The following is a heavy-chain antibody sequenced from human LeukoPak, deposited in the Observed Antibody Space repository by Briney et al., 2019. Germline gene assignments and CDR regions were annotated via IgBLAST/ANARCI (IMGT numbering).Heavy chain of an antibody. Sequence: GGSLRLSCAASGFAFSDHYIDWVRQAPGKGLEWVGRSKNKANNYITQYAAFVQGRFTISRDNSKNSLYLQINSLKTEDTAVYYCARDSSGQGDYWGQGTLVTVSS. V-gene: IGHV3-72*01. CDR1: GFAFSDHY. CDR2: SKNKANNYIT. D-gene: IGHD3-22*01. J-gene: IGHJ4*02. CDR3: ARDSSGQGDY.